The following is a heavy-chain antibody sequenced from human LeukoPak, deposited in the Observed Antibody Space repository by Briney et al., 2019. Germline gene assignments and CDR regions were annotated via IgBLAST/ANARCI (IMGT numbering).Heavy chain of an antibody. CDR3: ATQGAEYFQH. V-gene: IGHV5-51*01. Sequence: GESLNISCKGSGYSFTNYWLGWVRRMPGKGLEWMGIIYPGDSDTRYSPSFQGQVTISADKSISTAYLQWSSLKASDTAMYYCATQGAEYFQHWGQGTLVTVSS. J-gene: IGHJ1*01. CDR1: GYSFTNYW. CDR2: IYPGDSDT.